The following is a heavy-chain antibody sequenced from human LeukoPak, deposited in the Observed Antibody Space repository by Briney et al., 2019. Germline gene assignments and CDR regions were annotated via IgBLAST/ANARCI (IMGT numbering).Heavy chain of an antibody. CDR1: GYTFTSYY. D-gene: IGHD1-26*01. V-gene: IGHV1-46*01. J-gene: IGHJ4*02. CDR3: ARDEVDAKPGGY. CDR2: INPSGGST. Sequence: EASVKVSCKASGYTFTSYYMHWVRQVPGQGLEWMGIINPSGGSTSYAQKFQGRVTMTRDTSTSTVHMELSSLRSEDTAVYYCARDEVDAKPGGYWGQGTLVTVSS.